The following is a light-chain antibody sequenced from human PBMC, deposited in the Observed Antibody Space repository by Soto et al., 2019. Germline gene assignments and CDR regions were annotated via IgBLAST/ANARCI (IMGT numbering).Light chain of an antibody. V-gene: IGKV3D-15*01. CDR2: GAA. J-gene: IGKJ5*01. Sequence: EIVMTQSPATLSLSPGETATLSCRASQSVSRNIAWYQQKPGQAPRLLSYGAATMATGIPARFSGSASGTEFTLTFSSLQYEDLAVYYRQQYNTWPPFVYTCDQGTRMEIK. CDR3: QQYNTWPPFVYT. CDR1: QSVSRN.